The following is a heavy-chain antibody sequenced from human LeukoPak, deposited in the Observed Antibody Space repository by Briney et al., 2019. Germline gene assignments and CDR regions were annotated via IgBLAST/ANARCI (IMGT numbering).Heavy chain of an antibody. CDR1: GDSISYYY. D-gene: IGHD6-13*01. CDR3: ARDVVAAAGTWDY. Sequence: SETLSLTCTVSGDSISYYYWSWIRPPAGKGLEWIGRISTSGTTNYNPSLKSRVTMSVDTSKNQFSLKLSSVTAADTAVYYCARDVVAAAGTWDYWGQGTLVTVSS. J-gene: IGHJ4*02. CDR2: ISTSGTT. V-gene: IGHV4-4*07.